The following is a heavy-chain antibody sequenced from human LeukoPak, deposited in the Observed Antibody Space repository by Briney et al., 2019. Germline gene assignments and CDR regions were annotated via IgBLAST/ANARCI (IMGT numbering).Heavy chain of an antibody. V-gene: IGHV1-2*02. CDR1: GYTFTGYY. CDR2: INPNSGGT. J-gene: IGHJ4*02. Sequence: ASVKVSCKASGYTFTGYYMHWVRQAPGQGLEWMGWINPNSGGTNYAQKFQGRVTITRNTSISPAYIELSGLRSEDPAVYYCWRGGGQGFGEKQVDYWGQGTLVTVSS. D-gene: IGHD3-10*01. CDR3: WRGGGQGFGEKQVDY.